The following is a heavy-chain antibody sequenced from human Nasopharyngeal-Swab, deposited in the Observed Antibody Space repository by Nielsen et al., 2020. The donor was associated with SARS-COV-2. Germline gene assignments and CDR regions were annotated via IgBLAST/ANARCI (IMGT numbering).Heavy chain of an antibody. D-gene: IGHD3-10*01. CDR1: GFTFTSSA. CDR2: IVVGSGNT. V-gene: IGHV1-58*01. Sequence: SVKVSCKASGFTFTSSAVQWVRQARGQRLEWIGWIVVGSGNTNYAQKFQERVTITRDMSTSTAYMELSSLRSEDTAVYYRAAYGSGSRAFDYWGQGTLVTVSS. CDR3: AAYGSGSRAFDY. J-gene: IGHJ4*02.